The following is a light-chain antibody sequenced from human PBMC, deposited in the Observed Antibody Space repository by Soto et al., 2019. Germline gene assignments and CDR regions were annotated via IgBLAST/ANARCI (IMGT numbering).Light chain of an antibody. CDR1: QDIKNY. CDR3: QQYDNVVLT. Sequence: DIQMTQSPSSLSASVGDRVTITCQASQDIKNYLNWYQQKPGKAPKLLICDASNLEPGVPSRFSGSGSGTDFTFSISSLQPEDIATYYCQQYDNVVLTFGGGTKVEI. V-gene: IGKV1-33*01. J-gene: IGKJ4*01. CDR2: DAS.